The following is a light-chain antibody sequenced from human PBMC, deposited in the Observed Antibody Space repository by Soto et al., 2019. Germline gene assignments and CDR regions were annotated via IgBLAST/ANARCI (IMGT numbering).Light chain of an antibody. Sequence: QSVLTQPRSVSGSPGQSVTISCSGTSSDLGGYNYVSWYQHHPGKAPKLMIYDVTLRPSGVPDRFSGSKSGNTASLTISGLQAEDEADYYCCSYAGSFTWVFGGGTKVT. J-gene: IGLJ3*02. CDR3: CSYAGSFTWV. CDR2: DVT. CDR1: SSDLGGYNY. V-gene: IGLV2-11*01.